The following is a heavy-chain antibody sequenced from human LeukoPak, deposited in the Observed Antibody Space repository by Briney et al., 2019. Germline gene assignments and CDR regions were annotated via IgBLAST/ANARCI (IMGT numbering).Heavy chain of an antibody. CDR2: ISSSSGTI. D-gene: IGHD2-15*01. CDR3: ARVGGAILLVGEDGMDV. Sequence: GGSLRLSCAASGFTFSSYAMSWVRQAPGKGLEWVSYISSSSGTISYADSVKGRFTISRDNAKNSLYLQMNSLRAEDTAVYYCARVGGAILLVGEDGMDVWGQGTTVTVSS. J-gene: IGHJ6*02. V-gene: IGHV3-48*04. CDR1: GFTFSSYA.